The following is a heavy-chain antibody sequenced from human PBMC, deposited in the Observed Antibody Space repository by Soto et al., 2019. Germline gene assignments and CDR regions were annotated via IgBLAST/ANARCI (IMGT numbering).Heavy chain of an antibody. D-gene: IGHD3-16*01. CDR1: GFTFDDYA. Sequence: AGGSLRLSCAASGFTFDDYAMHWVRQAPGKGLEWVSLISWDGGSTYYADSVKGRFTISRDNSKNSLYLQMNSLRAEDTALYYCAKGGVTAYYYYGMDVWGQGTTVTVSS. V-gene: IGHV3-43D*04. CDR2: ISWDGGST. CDR3: AKGGVTAYYYYGMDV. J-gene: IGHJ6*02.